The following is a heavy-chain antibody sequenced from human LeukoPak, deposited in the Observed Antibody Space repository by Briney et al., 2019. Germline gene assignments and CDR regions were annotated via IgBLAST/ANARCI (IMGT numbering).Heavy chain of an antibody. CDR2: IYYSGST. V-gene: IGHV4-30-4*08. CDR3: ARKRRDGYNLGYFDF. Sequence: SQTLSLTCTVSGGSISSGDYYWSWIRQPPGKGLEWIGYIYYSGSTYYNPSLKSRLTISVDTSKNQFSLKLSSVTAADTAVYYCARKRRDGYNLGYFDFWGQGTLVTVSS. D-gene: IGHD5-24*01. J-gene: IGHJ4*02. CDR1: GGSISSGDYY.